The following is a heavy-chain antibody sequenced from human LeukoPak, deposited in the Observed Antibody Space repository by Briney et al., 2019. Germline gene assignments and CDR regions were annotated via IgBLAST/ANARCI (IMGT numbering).Heavy chain of an antibody. J-gene: IGHJ4*02. CDR1: SGSISSSNW. D-gene: IGHD4-23*01. CDR3: LYGGNSGDWVY. Sequence: SGTLSLTCAVSSGSISSSNWWSWVRQPPGKGLEWIGEVYHSGSTNYNPSLKSRVTISVDKSKNQFSLSLSSVTAADTAVYYCLYGGNSGDWVYWGQGSLVTVSS. CDR2: VYHSGST. V-gene: IGHV4-4*02.